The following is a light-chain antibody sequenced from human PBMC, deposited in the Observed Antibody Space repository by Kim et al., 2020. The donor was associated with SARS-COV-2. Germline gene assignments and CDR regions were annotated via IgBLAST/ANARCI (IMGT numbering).Light chain of an antibody. CDR2: RNN. CDR3: SAWDSSLSAWV. CDR1: NNNVGNQG. J-gene: IGLJ3*02. Sequence: QTATLTCTGNNNNVGNQGAAWLQQHQGHPPKLLSCRNNNRPSGISERFSASRSGDTASLTITGLQPEDETDYYCSAWDSSLSAWVFGGGTQLTVL. V-gene: IGLV10-54*04.